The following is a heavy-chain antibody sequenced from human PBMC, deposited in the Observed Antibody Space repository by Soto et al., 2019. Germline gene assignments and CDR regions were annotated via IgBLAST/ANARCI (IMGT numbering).Heavy chain of an antibody. CDR2: ISCDGSTA. V-gene: IGHV3-30-3*01. CDR1: GFTFISYA. D-gene: IGHD3-10*01. Sequence: QVQLVESGGGVVQPGRSLRLSCAASGFTFISYAMPWVRQAPGKGLEWLAVISCDGSTAYYADSVKGRFTISRDNSKNTVYLQMNILRSEDTAVYYFARSGHGSGRYTHFYYGLDVWGQGTTVTVSS. J-gene: IGHJ6*02. CDR3: ARSGHGSGRYTHFYYGLDV.